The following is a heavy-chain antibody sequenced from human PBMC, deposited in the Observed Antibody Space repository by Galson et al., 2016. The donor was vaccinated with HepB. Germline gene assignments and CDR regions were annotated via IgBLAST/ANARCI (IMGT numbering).Heavy chain of an antibody. CDR1: GGSISSRSYY. V-gene: IGHV4-39*01. D-gene: IGHD3-16*01. J-gene: IGHJ6*02. CDR3: ARQPPLRSRHIHYYYGMDV. Sequence: SETLSLTCTVSGGSISSRSYYWGWIRQPPGKGLEWIGSIYYSGSTYYNPSPKSPVTISVDTSKNQFTLKLSSVTAADTAVYYCARQPPLRSRHIHYYYGMDVWGQGTTVTVSS. CDR2: IYYSGST.